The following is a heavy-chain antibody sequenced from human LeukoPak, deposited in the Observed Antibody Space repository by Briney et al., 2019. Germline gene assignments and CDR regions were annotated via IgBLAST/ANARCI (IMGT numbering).Heavy chain of an antibody. CDR3: ARVKGYGSGSPLDY. J-gene: IGHJ4*02. CDR1: GFTFSSYG. V-gene: IGHV3-33*01. D-gene: IGHD3-10*01. Sequence: GGSLRLSCAASGFTFSSYGMHWVRQAPGKGLERVAVIWYDGSNKYYADSVKGRFTISRDNSKNTLYLQMNSLRAEDTAVYYCARVKGYGSGSPLDYWGQGTLVTVSS. CDR2: IWYDGSNK.